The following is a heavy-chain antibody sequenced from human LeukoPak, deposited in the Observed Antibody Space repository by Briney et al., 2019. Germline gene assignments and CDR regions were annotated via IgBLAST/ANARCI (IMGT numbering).Heavy chain of an antibody. V-gene: IGHV4-38-2*01. D-gene: IGHD4-17*01. CDR1: GYSISSGYY. J-gene: IGHJ4*02. CDR2: IFHSGST. CDR3: ARSAEDFGDEYYFNY. Sequence: PSETLSLTCAVSGYSISSGYYWAWIRQPPGKGLEWIGSIFHSGSTYQNPSLKSRVTIPLDTSKNHFSLKLSSVTAADTAVYYCARSAEDFGDEYYFNYWGQGTLVTVSS.